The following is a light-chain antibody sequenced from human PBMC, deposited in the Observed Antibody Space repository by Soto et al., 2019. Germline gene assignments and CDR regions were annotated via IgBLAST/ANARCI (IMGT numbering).Light chain of an antibody. Sequence: QSALTQPASVSGSPGQSITIACTGTSSDVGGYNYVSWYQQHLGKAPKVMIYEVSHRPSGVSDRFSGSKSGNTASLTISGLQAEDEADYYCSSYTTSSTLVVFGGGTKVTVL. CDR3: SSYTTSSTLVV. CDR2: EVS. CDR1: SSDVGGYNY. J-gene: IGLJ2*01. V-gene: IGLV2-14*01.